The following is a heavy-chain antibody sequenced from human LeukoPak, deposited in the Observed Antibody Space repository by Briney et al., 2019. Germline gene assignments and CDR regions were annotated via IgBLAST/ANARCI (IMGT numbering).Heavy chain of an antibody. Sequence: SETLSLTCTVSGGSISSYYRSWIRQPAEKGLEWIGRIYTSGSTSGSTNYNPSLRSRVTMSVDTSKNQFSLRLSSVTAADTAVYYCARAAPTTGNFDCWGQGTLVTVSS. CDR1: GGSISSYY. CDR3: ARAAPTTGNFDC. V-gene: IGHV4-4*07. J-gene: IGHJ4*02. D-gene: IGHD6-25*01. CDR2: IYTSGSTSGST.